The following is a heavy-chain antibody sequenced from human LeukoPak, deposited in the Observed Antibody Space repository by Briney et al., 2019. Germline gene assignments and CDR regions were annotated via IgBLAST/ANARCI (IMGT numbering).Heavy chain of an antibody. CDR3: ARDLRGYSGYDFFDY. CDR2: ISSSGSTI. Sequence: GGSLRLSCAAAGFTFSNYYMSWIRQAPGQGLEWVSYISSSGSTIYYADSVKGRFTISRDNAKNSLYLQMNSLRAEDTAVYYCARDLRGYSGYDFFDYWGQGTLVTVSS. CDR1: GFTFSNYY. V-gene: IGHV3-11*01. J-gene: IGHJ4*02. D-gene: IGHD5-12*01.